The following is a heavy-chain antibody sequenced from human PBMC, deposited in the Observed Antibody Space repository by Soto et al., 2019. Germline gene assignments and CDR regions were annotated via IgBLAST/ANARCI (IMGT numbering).Heavy chain of an antibody. Sequence: SETLSLTCTVSGGSISSYYWSWIRQPAGKGLEWIGRIYTSGSTNYNPSLKSRVTMSVDTSKNQFSLKLSSVTAADTAVYYCASYGRRDFRIRLWSDDAFDIWGQGTMVTVSS. CDR3: ASYGRRDFRIRLWSDDAFDI. CDR1: GGSISSYY. V-gene: IGHV4-4*07. J-gene: IGHJ3*02. CDR2: IYTSGST. D-gene: IGHD5-18*01.